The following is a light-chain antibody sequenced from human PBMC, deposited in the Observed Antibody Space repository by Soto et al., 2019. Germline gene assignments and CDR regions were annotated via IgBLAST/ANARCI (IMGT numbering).Light chain of an antibody. V-gene: IGKV3-20*01. CDR3: QQYGSSPLT. CDR2: GAS. CDR1: QSVSSSY. Sequence: EIVLTQSPGTLSLSPGERATLSCRASQSVSSSYLAWYQQQPGQSPRLLIDGASSRATRIPDRFSGRESRTEFTRIISRLEPEDLALYYCQQYGSSPLTFGGGTKVESK. J-gene: IGKJ4*01.